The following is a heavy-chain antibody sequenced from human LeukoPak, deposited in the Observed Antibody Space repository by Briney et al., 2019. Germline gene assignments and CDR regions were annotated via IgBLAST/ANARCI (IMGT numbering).Heavy chain of an antibody. V-gene: IGHV4-39*01. CDR3: ARRSGSLAFDI. CDR1: GGSIRSSSYY. J-gene: IGHJ3*02. Sequence: SETLSLTCSVSGGSIRSSSYYWGWIRQPPGKGLEWIANIYYSGSTYYNPSLKSRLTISVGTSKNQFSLNLSSVTAAATAVYYCARRSGSLAFDIWGQGTMVTVSS. CDR2: IYYSGST. D-gene: IGHD1-26*01.